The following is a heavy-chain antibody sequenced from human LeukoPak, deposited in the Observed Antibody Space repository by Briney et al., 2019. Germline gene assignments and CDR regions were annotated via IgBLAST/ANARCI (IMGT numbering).Heavy chain of an antibody. CDR1: GGSTTRSSYH. J-gene: IGHJ4*02. Sequence: PSETLSLTCTVSGGSTTRSSYHWGWIRQPPGKGLEWIGSIYYSGTTYYNPSLKSRVTILVDTSKNQFSLRLSSVNAADTAVYYCATTNDYTRGGYYWGQGTLVTVSS. CDR2: IYYSGTT. D-gene: IGHD4-11*01. V-gene: IGHV4-39*07. CDR3: ATTNDYTRGGYY.